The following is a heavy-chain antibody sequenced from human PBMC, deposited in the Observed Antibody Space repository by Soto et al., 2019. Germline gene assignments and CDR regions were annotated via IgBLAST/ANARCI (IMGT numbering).Heavy chain of an antibody. CDR1: GFTFSSYG. CDR3: AKDTYCHERSGYSIFDD. D-gene: IGHD3-22*01. CDR2: ISYDGSNE. V-gene: IGHV3-30*18. J-gene: IGHJ4*02. Sequence: QVQLVESGGGVVQPGRSLRLSCAVSGFTFSSYGMHWVRQAPGKGLEWVAHISYDGSNEHYVDSVKGRFTISRDNSNNTLYLQMNSVKSEETAVYYCAKDTYCHERSGYSIFDDWGQGTLVTVSS.